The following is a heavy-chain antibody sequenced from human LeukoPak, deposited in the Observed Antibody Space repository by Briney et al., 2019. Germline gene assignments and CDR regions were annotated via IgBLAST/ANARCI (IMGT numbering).Heavy chain of an antibody. CDR1: GDSISRYY. J-gene: IGHJ4*02. Sequence: SETLSLTCTVSGDSISRYYWSWIRQPPGKGLEWIGYIYHSGSTNYNPSLKSRVTISADTSKDQFSLKLASVTAADTAVYYWANGYSSTWYYFDYWGQGTLVTVSS. V-gene: IGHV4-59*01. CDR2: IYHSGST. CDR3: ANGYSSTWYYFDY. D-gene: IGHD6-13*01.